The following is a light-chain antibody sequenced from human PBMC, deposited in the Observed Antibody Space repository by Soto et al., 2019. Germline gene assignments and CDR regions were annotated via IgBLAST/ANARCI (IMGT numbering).Light chain of an antibody. J-gene: IGKJ4*01. CDR2: GAS. CDR3: QKYNGAPLT. Sequence: PGERATLSCWASQSLRSSYLAWYQRKPGQAPRLLMFGASRRATGIPDRFNGSGSGTDFILTITSLQAEDVATYYCQKYNGAPLTFGGGTKVEIK. V-gene: IGKV3-20*01. CDR1: QSLRSSY.